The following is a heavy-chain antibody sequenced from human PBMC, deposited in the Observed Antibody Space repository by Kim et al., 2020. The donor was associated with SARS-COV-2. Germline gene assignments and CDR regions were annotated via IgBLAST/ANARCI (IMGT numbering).Heavy chain of an antibody. D-gene: IGHD2-8*02. Sequence: SETLSLTCTVSGGSLSVTTFYWGWIRQPPGKELQWIGVIYQRGSAFYNPSLKSRVTMSIDTSKNQFSLRLSSVTAADTAVYYCARFCTGDSCHANNYFDPWGQGTLDTVST. CDR2: IYQRGSA. V-gene: IGHV4-39*01. CDR1: GGSLSVTTFY. CDR3: ARFCTGDSCHANNYFDP. J-gene: IGHJ5*02.